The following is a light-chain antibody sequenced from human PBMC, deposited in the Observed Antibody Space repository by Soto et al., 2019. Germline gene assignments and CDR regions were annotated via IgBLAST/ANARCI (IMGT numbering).Light chain of an antibody. CDR3: QQRSDWPPIT. J-gene: IGKJ5*01. CDR1: QSVRSH. Sequence: DTVLTQSPATLSLSPGETATLSCRASQSVRSHIAWYQQRPGQPPRLLIYDASYRATGVPLRFSGSGSGTEFTLTISSLESGDSAIYYCQQRSDWPPITFGQGTRLEIK. CDR2: DAS. V-gene: IGKV3-11*01.